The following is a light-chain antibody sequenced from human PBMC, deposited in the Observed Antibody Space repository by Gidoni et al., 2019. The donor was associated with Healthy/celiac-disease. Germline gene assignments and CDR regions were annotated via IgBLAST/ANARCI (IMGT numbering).Light chain of an antibody. Sequence: EIVLTQSPATLSLSPGERATLSCRASQSVISYLAWYQQKPGQAPRLLIYDASNRATGIPSMFSGSGSGTDFTLPLSSLEPEAFAVYYCQQRSNWPPFTFGGGTKVEIK. CDR2: DAS. J-gene: IGKJ4*01. CDR1: QSVISY. V-gene: IGKV3-11*01. CDR3: QQRSNWPPFT.